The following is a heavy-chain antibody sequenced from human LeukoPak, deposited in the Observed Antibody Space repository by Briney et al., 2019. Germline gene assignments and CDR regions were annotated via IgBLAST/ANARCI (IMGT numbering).Heavy chain of an antibody. D-gene: IGHD3-9*01. CDR1: RGSSSYY. V-gene: IGHV4-38-2*02. J-gene: IGHJ3*02. CDR2: IYHGGST. CDR3: ARVAERTWLPYDAAFDI. Sequence: SETLSLTCTVSRGSSSYYWGWIRQPPGKGLEWIGTIYHGGSTYYNPSLESRVTISLDTSKNHFSLNLTSVTAADTAMYYCARVAERTWLPYDAAFDIWGLGTMVTVSS.